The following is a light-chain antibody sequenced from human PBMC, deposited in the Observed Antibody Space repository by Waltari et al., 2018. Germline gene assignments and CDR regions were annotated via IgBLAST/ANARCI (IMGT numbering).Light chain of an antibody. CDR1: SSDIGRYDL. Sequence: QSALTQPPSASGSPGQSVAISCTGTSSDIGRYDLVSWYQQHPGKAPKLIISEVNKRPSGVPDRFCGAKSGNTASLTVSVLQAEDEADYYCSSHGGSDKFYVFGTGTKVTVL. V-gene: IGLV2-8*01. J-gene: IGLJ1*01. CDR3: SSHGGSDKFYV. CDR2: EVN.